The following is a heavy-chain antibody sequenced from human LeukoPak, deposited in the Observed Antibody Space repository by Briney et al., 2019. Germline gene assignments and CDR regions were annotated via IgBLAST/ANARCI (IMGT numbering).Heavy chain of an antibody. V-gene: IGHV1-18*01. CDR2: ISAYNGNT. Sequence: ASVTVSCKASGGTFSSYAISWVRQAPGQGLEWMGWISAYNGNTNYAQKLQGRVTMTTDTSTSTAYMELRSLRSDDTAVYYCAREGYYYDSSGRAFHDAFDIWGQGTMVTVSS. CDR1: GGTFSSYA. D-gene: IGHD3-22*01. CDR3: AREGYYYDSSGRAFHDAFDI. J-gene: IGHJ3*02.